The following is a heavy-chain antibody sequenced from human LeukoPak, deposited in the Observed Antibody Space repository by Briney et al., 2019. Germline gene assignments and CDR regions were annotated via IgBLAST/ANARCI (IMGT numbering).Heavy chain of an antibody. Sequence: PSETLSLTCTVSGGSISSSGFYWGWIRQPPGKALEWIGSINYSGTTYYQPSLKSRVTISVDTSKNQFSLKLSSVTAADTAVYYCARALDYSVVAAEGYYFDYWGQGTLVTVSS. D-gene: IGHD2-15*01. J-gene: IGHJ4*02. V-gene: IGHV4-39*07. CDR3: ARALDYSVVAAEGYYFDY. CDR1: GGSISSSGFY. CDR2: INYSGTT.